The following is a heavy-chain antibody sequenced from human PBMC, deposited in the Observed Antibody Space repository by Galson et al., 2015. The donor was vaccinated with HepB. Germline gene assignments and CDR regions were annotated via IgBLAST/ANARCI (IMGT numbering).Heavy chain of an antibody. J-gene: IGHJ4*02. CDR3: ARDGVRGWAYCGGVCYSVDFDS. Sequence: SLRLSCAVSGFTFSSYAMHWVRQAPGKGLEWVAVISDDGSNKYYADSVKGRFTISRDNSKNTLYLQLISLRAEEPALYYCARDGVRGWAYCGGVCYSVDFDSWWQGTLVTVSS. CDR2: ISDDGSNK. D-gene: IGHD2-21*01. CDR1: GFTFSSYA. V-gene: IGHV3-30-3*01.